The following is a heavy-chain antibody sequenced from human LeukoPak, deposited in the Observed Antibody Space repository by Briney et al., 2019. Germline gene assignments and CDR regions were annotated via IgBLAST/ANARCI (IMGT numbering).Heavy chain of an antibody. Sequence: SETLSLTCAVYGGSFSGYYWRWIRQPPGKGLEWIGEINHSGSTNYNPSLKSRVTISVDTSKNQFSLKLSSVTAADTAVYYCASTAYVWGSYRRFENYWGQGTLVTVSS. CDR1: GGSFSGYY. D-gene: IGHD3-16*02. J-gene: IGHJ4*02. V-gene: IGHV4-34*01. CDR3: ASTAYVWGSYRRFENY. CDR2: INHSGST.